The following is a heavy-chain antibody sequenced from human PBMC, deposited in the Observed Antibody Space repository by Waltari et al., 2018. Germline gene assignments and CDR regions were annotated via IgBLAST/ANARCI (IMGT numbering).Heavy chain of an antibody. D-gene: IGHD2-8*02. CDR3: GRSSTYWSIDY. J-gene: IGHJ4*02. CDR1: GFSFRNHA. CDR2: ISFDGVNK. Sequence: QVQLVESGGGVVHPGRSLRLSCAASGFSFRNHAMQWARQAPGMGLEWVAVISFDGVNKYYADSVKGRFTISRDNSKNTLYLQMNSLRADDTAFYYCGRSSTYWSIDYWGQGTLVTVSS. V-gene: IGHV3-30*01.